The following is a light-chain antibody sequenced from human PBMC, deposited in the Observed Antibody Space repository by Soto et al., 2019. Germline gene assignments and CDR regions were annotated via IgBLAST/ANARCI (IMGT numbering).Light chain of an antibody. CDR1: NIGSKN. CDR3: QVWHSSTVV. Sequence: SYDLTQPLSVSVALGQTARITCGGNNIGSKNVHWYQQKPGLAPVLVIYTDSNRPSGIPERFSGSNSGNTATLTISRAQAGDEADYYCQVWHSSTVVFGGGTKLTVL. J-gene: IGLJ2*01. V-gene: IGLV3-9*01. CDR2: TDS.